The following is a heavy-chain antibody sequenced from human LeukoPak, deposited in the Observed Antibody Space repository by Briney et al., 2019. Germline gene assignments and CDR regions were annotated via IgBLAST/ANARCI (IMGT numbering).Heavy chain of an antibody. J-gene: IGHJ6*03. Sequence: PSETLSLTCTVSGGSIRSSSYYWGWIRQPPGKGLEWIGSIYYSGSTYYNSSLKSRVTISVDTSQNQFSLKLNSVTAADTAVYYCARERAREDYDILTGYGYYYYYMDVWGKGTTVTVSS. CDR3: ARERAREDYDILTGYGYYYYYMDV. CDR2: IYYSGST. V-gene: IGHV4-39*07. CDR1: GGSIRSSSYY. D-gene: IGHD3-9*01.